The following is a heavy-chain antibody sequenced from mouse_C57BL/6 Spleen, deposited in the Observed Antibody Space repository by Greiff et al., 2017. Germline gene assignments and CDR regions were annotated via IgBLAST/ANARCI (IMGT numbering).Heavy chain of an antibody. J-gene: IGHJ2*01. CDR1: GYTFTSYW. Sequence: VQLQQPGAELVRPGTSVKLSCKASGYTFTSYWMHWVKQRPGQGLEWIGVIDPSDSYTNYNQKFKGKATLTVDTSSSTAYMQLSSLTSEVSAVYCCAFGRPYYFDYWGQGTTLTVSS. V-gene: IGHV1-59*01. CDR3: AFGRPYYFDY. CDR2: IDPSDSYT. D-gene: IGHD1-1*02.